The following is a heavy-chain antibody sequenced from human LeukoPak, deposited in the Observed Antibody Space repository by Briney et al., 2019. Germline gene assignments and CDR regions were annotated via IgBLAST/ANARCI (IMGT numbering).Heavy chain of an antibody. D-gene: IGHD1-14*01. V-gene: IGHV5-51*01. Sequence: GESLKISCKASGYSFTDHWIGWVRQMPGKGLEWMGIIYPGDSDTRYSPSFQGQVTMSADKSINTAYLQWSSLKASDTAMYYCARHLSNLPGTYHFDYWGKGTLVTVSS. J-gene: IGHJ4*02. CDR1: GYSFTDHW. CDR2: IYPGDSDT. CDR3: ARHLSNLPGTYHFDY.